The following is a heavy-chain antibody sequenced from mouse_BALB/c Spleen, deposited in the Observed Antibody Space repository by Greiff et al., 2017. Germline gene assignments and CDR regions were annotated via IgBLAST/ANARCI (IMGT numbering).Heavy chain of an antibody. CDR3: ARIGYSFFDY. J-gene: IGHJ2*01. Sequence: EVKVVESGGGLVQPGGSRKLSCAASGFTFSSFGMHWVRQAPEKGLEWVAYISSGSSTIYYADTVKGRFTISRDNPKNTLFLQMTSLRSEDTAMYYCARIGYSFFDYWGQGTTLTVSS. CDR2: ISSGSSTI. D-gene: IGHD2-3*01. V-gene: IGHV5-17*02. CDR1: GFTFSSFG.